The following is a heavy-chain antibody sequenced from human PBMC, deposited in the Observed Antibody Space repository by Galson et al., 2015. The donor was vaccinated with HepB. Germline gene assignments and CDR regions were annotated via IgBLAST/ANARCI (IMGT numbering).Heavy chain of an antibody. CDR1: GFTFSSPG. J-gene: IGHJ4*02. V-gene: IGHV3-23*01. CDR2: ITGSGADT. D-gene: IGHD6-13*01. Sequence: SLRLSCAASGFTFSSPGMSWVRQAPGKGLEWVAGITGSGADTYYADSVKGRFTISRDNSRNTLYLQMSSLRAEDTAVYYCSRIAAPGPTDYWGQGTLVTVSS. CDR3: SRIAAPGPTDY.